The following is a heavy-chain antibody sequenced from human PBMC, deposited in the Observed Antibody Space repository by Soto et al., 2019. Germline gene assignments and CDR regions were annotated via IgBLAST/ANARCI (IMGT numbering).Heavy chain of an antibody. J-gene: IGHJ5*02. CDR1: GYSFTSYW. CDR3: ARQSALNKWFGP. Sequence: PGESLKISCQGSGYSFTSYWITWVRQMPGRGLEWMGRIDPSGSYTEYSPSFQGQVTISADKSISTAYLHWSSLKASDTAIYYCARQSALNKWFGPWGQGTLVTVSS. V-gene: IGHV5-10-1*01. CDR2: IDPSGSYT.